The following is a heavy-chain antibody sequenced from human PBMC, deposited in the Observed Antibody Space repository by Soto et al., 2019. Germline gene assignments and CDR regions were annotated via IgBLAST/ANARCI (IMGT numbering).Heavy chain of an antibody. CDR2: IYSDGST. V-gene: IGHV3-66*01. D-gene: IGHD3-10*01. Sequence: GGSLRLSCAASGFTVSSNFMSWVRQAPGKGLEWVSIIYSDGSTSYADSVKGRFTISRDNSKNTLYLQVNSLRAEDTAVYYCATVTYYYGSGSYAFDYWGQGTLVTVSS. CDR3: ATVTYYYGSGSYAFDY. CDR1: GFTVSSNF. J-gene: IGHJ4*02.